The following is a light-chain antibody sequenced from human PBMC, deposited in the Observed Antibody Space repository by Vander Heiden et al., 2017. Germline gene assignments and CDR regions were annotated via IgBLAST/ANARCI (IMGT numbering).Light chain of an antibody. Sequence: DIQMTQSPSSLSASVGDRVIITCRTSQTVSRYLNWYQQKPGKAPKLLIYAASSLQSGVPSRFSGSGSGTEFTLTISSLQPEDFATYYCQQSYSSPLNFGPGTKVDIK. CDR1: QTVSRY. J-gene: IGKJ3*01. CDR3: QQSYSSPLN. V-gene: IGKV1-39*01. CDR2: AAS.